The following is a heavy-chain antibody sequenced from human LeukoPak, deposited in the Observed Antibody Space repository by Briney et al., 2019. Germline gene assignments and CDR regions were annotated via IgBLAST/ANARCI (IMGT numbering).Heavy chain of an antibody. CDR3: ARDGLGSYRGFYYFDY. J-gene: IGHJ4*02. CDR1: GGSISSSNW. Sequence: SETLSLTCAVSGGSISSSNWWSWVRQPPGKGLEWIGEIYHSGSTNYNPSLKSRVTISVDKSKNQFSLKLSSVTAADTAVYYCARDGLGSYRGFYYFDYWGQGTLVTVSS. D-gene: IGHD3-10*01. V-gene: IGHV4-4*02. CDR2: IYHSGST.